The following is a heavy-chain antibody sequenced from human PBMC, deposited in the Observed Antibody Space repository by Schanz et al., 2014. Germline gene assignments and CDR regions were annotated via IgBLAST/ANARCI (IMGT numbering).Heavy chain of an antibody. CDR1: GFTFSSYG. J-gene: IGHJ4*02. CDR2: MSYDGSIK. Sequence: VQLLESGGGVVQPGRSLRLSCAASGFTFSSYGMHWVRQAPGKGLEWVAAMSYDGSIKYYGDSVKGRFTISRDNSKNTLYLHMNTLRSDDTAVYYCAKDSTHIDIVLVPTAIDYWGQGTLVTVSS. D-gene: IGHD2-2*01. V-gene: IGHV3-30*18. CDR3: AKDSTHIDIVLVPTAIDY.